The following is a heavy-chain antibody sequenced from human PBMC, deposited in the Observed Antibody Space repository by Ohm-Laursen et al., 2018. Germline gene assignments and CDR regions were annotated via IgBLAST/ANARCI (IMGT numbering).Heavy chain of an antibody. CDR2: IIPILGIA. CDR1: GGTFSSYA. CDR3: ASGGGWPSGVAFDI. D-gene: IGHD2-21*01. J-gene: IGHJ3*02. V-gene: IGHV1-69*04. Sequence: SSVKVSCKASGGTFSSYAISWVRQAPGQGLEWMGRIIPILGIANYAQKFQGRVTITADKSTSTAYMELSSLRSEDTAVYYCASGGGWPSGVAFDIWGQGTMVTVSS.